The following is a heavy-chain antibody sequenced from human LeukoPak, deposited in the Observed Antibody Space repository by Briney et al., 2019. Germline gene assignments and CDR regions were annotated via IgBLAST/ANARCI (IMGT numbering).Heavy chain of an antibody. D-gene: IGHD5-12*01. CDR2: IWYDGSNK. CDR1: GFTFSSYG. Sequence: GGSLRLSCAASGFTFSSYGMHWVRQAPGKGLEWVAVIWYDGSNKYYADSVKGRFTISRDNSKNTLYMQMNSLRAEDTAVYYCARSGGYSGYDFQYYFDYWGQGTLVTVSS. J-gene: IGHJ4*02. V-gene: IGHV3-33*01. CDR3: ARSGGYSGYDFQYYFDY.